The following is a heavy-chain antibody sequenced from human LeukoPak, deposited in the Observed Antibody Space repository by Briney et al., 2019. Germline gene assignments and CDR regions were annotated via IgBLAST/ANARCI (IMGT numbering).Heavy chain of an antibody. V-gene: IGHV3-23*01. J-gene: IGHJ4*02. D-gene: IGHD4-23*01. CDR2: ISVNGDTT. Sequence: GGSLRLSCAASGFTFSSYAMTWVRQAPGKGLEWVSSISVNGDTTYYADSVKGRFTISRDSSKNTLYLQMNSLRAEDTAVYYCVKGGGNVRRYFEYWGQGTLVTVSS. CDR1: GFTFSSYA. CDR3: VKGGGNVRRYFEY.